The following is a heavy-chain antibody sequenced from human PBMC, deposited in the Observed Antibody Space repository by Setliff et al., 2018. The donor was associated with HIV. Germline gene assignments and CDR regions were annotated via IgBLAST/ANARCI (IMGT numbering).Heavy chain of an antibody. CDR3: ARHAYVVVPAAGFDY. D-gene: IGHD2-2*01. Sequence: SETLSLTCTVSGGSISSSSYYWGWIRQPPGKGLEWIGSSYYSGSTYYNPSLKSRGTISVDKSKNQLSLKLSSVTAADSAVYLCARHAYVVVPAAGFDYWGQGTLVTVSS. V-gene: IGHV4-39*01. CDR2: SYYSGST. CDR1: GGSISSSSYY. J-gene: IGHJ4*02.